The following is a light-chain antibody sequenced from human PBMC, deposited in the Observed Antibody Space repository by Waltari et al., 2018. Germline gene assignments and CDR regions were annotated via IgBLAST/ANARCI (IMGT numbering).Light chain of an antibody. CDR1: TGDVTSGHY. Sequence: QTVVTQEPSLTVSPGGTVTLTCASSTGDVTSGHYPYWFQQKPGQAPRTLIYETSNKHSCTPARFSGSLLGGKAALTLSGAQAEDEADYYCLLSYSGSWVFGGGTKLTVL. CDR2: ETS. J-gene: IGLJ3*02. V-gene: IGLV7-46*01. CDR3: LLSYSGSWV.